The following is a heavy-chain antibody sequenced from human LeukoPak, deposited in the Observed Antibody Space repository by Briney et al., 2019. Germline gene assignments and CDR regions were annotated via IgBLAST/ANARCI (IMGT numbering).Heavy chain of an antibody. CDR1: GFSFNTYS. V-gene: IGHV3-48*04. J-gene: IGHJ4*02. CDR2: ISRSSTTI. Sequence: GGSLRLSCVASGFSFNTYSMNWVRQAPGKGLEWVSYISRSSTTIYYADSVKGRFTVSRDNAKNSLYLQLNSLRAEDTAVYYCAREGEQPGEFDYWGQGTLVTVSS. D-gene: IGHD3-16*01. CDR3: AREGEQPGEFDY.